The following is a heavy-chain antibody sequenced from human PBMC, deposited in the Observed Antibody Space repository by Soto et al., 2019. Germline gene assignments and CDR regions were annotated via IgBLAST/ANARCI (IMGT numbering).Heavy chain of an antibody. D-gene: IGHD6-19*01. CDR3: ARDDYSSGWPTSDY. Sequence: GGSLRLSCAASGFTFSSYGMHWVRQAPGKGLEWVAVIWYDGSNKYYADSVKGRFTISRDNSKNTLYLQMNSLRAEDTAVYYCARDDYSSGWPTSDYWGQGTLVTVSS. CDR1: GFTFSSYG. CDR2: IWYDGSNK. J-gene: IGHJ4*02. V-gene: IGHV3-33*01.